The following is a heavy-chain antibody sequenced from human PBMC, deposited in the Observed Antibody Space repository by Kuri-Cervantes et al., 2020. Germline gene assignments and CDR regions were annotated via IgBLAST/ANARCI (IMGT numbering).Heavy chain of an antibody. V-gene: IGHV3-15*01. CDR3: TTGYDYVWGSLRSAFDI. CDR1: GFIVNNAW. J-gene: IGHJ3*02. D-gene: IGHD3-16*01. Sequence: GESLKISCAASGFIVNNAWMSWVRQAPGKGLEWVGRIKSKTDGGTTDYAAPVKGRFTISRDDSKNTLYLQMNSLKTEDTAVYYCTTGYDYVWGSLRSAFDIWGQGTMVTVSS. CDR2: IKSKTDGGTT.